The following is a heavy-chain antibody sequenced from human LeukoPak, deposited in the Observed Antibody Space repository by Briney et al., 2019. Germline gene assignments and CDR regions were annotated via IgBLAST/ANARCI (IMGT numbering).Heavy chain of an antibody. Sequence: ASVKVSCKASGYTFTGYYLFWVRQVPGQGLEWMGWINPNSGGTNSAQKFQGRVTMTRDTSINTAYMELSRLRSDDTAVYYCARGSTSGDYYYYMDVWGRGTTVTVSS. CDR1: GYTFTGYY. D-gene: IGHD3-10*01. CDR2: INPNSGGT. J-gene: IGHJ6*03. CDR3: ARGSTSGDYYYYMDV. V-gene: IGHV1-2*02.